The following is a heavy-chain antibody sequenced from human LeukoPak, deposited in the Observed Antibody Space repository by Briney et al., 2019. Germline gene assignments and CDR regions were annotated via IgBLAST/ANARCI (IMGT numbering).Heavy chain of an antibody. J-gene: IGHJ3*02. D-gene: IGHD2-8*01. CDR2: IYYSGST. CDR1: GGSISSYY. Sequence: SETLSLTCTVSGGSISSYYWSWIRQPPGKGLEWIGYIYYSGSTNYNPSLKSRVTISVDTSKNQFSLKLSSVTAADTAVYYCAREPPLYDHAFDIWGQGTMVTVSS. CDR3: AREPPLYDHAFDI. V-gene: IGHV4-59*12.